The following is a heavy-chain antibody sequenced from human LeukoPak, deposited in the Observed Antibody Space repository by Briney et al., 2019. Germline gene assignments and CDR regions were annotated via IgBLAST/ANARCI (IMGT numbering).Heavy chain of an antibody. V-gene: IGHV4-61*02. J-gene: IGHJ4*02. D-gene: IGHD3-16*02. Sequence: ASETLSLTCTVSGGSISSGSYYWSWIRQPAGKGLEWIGRIYTSGSTNYNPSLKSRVTISVDTSKNQFSLKLSSVTAADTAVYYCARDGDYDYVWGSYRFDYWGQGTLVTVSS. CDR3: ARDGDYDYVWGSYRFDY. CDR1: GGSISSGSYY. CDR2: IYTSGST.